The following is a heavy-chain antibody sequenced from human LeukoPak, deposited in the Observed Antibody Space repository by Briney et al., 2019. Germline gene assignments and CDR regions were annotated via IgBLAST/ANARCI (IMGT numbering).Heavy chain of an antibody. CDR3: ARKYYDFWSGHDPTFDY. CDR1: GFTFNNYD. J-gene: IGHJ4*02. Sequence: VQPGGSLRLSCTASGFTFNNYDMNWVRQAPGQGLEWVSYISSRGVTTYSADSVRGRFTISRDNAKNTLYLQMNSLRDEDTAVYYCARKYYDFWSGHDPTFDYWGQGTLVTVSS. CDR2: ISSRGVTT. D-gene: IGHD3-3*01. V-gene: IGHV3-48*03.